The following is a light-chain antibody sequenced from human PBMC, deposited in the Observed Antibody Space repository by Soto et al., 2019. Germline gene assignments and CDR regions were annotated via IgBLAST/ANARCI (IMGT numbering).Light chain of an antibody. CDR2: AAS. V-gene: IGKV1-9*01. J-gene: IGKJ4*01. CDR3: QQLNSYPLT. Sequence: IQLTQSPSSLSASVGDRVTISCRASHAISSYLAWYQQKPGKAPKLLIYAASTLQSGVPSRFSGSGSGTDFTLTISSLQPEDSATYYCQQLNSYPLTFGGGTKVDIK. CDR1: HAISSY.